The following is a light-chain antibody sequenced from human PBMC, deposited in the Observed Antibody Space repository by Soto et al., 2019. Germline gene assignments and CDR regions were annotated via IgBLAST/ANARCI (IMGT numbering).Light chain of an antibody. V-gene: IGKV3-11*01. CDR3: QQRSNWPAVT. J-gene: IGKJ3*01. CDR1: QSVSSY. Sequence: EIVLTQSPVTLSLSPGERATLSCRASQSVSSYLAWYQQKPGQAPRLLIYDASSRATGIPARFSGSGSGTDFTLTISSLEPEDFAVYYCQQRSNWPAVTFGPGTKVDIK. CDR2: DAS.